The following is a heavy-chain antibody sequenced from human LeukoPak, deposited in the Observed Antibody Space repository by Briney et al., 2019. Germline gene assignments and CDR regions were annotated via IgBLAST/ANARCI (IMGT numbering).Heavy chain of an antibody. V-gene: IGHV1-2*06. CDR1: GYTFTGYY. CDR2: INPNSGGT. Sequence: ASGKVSCKASGYTFTGYYMHWVRQAPGQGLEWMGRINPNSGGTNYAQKFQGRVTMTRDTSISTAYMELSRLRSDDTAVYYCARDPEGSSDAFDIWGQGTMVTVSS. CDR3: ARDPEGSSDAFDI. J-gene: IGHJ3*02. D-gene: IGHD6-6*01.